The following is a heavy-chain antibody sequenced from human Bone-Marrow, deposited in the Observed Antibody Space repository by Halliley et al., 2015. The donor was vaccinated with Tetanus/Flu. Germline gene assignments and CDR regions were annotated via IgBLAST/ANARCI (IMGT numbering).Heavy chain of an antibody. CDR2: TRYAGNP. CDR3: ARKVGGFRPFDY. V-gene: IGHV4-28*01. Sequence: EWMGYTRYAGNPHYNPSPQSRVAMSVAPSRSQFSLNLDSVTAADTAVYYCARKVGGFRPFDYWGQGILVTVSS. D-gene: IGHD6-19*01. J-gene: IGHJ4*02.